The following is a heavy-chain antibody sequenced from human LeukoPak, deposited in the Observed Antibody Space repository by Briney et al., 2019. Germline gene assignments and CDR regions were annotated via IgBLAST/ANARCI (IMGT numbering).Heavy chain of an antibody. D-gene: IGHD3-10*01. CDR3: AKLTRPIWFGELLVDY. CDR2: ISGSGGST. V-gene: IGHV3-23*01. CDR1: GFTFSSYA. J-gene: IGHJ4*02. Sequence: GGSLRLSCAASGFTFSSYAMSWVRQAPGKGLEWVSAISGSGGSTYYADSVKGRFTISRDNSKNTLYLQMNSLRAEDTAVYYCAKLTRPIWFGELLVDYWGQGTLVTVSS.